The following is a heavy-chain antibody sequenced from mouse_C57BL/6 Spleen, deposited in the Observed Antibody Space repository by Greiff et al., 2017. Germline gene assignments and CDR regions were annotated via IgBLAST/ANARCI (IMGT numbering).Heavy chain of an antibody. CDR2: IYFGNGYT. D-gene: IGHD1-1*01. CDR1: GYTFTSYG. V-gene: IGHV1-58*01. Sequence: VQLQQSGAALVRPGSSVQMSCKTSGYTFTSYGINWVKQRPGQGLEWIGYIYFGNGYTEYNDKFKGKATLTSDTSSSTAYMQLSSLTSEDSAIYFCARCSTVVANYFDYWGQGTTLTVAS. CDR3: ARCSTVVANYFDY. J-gene: IGHJ2*01.